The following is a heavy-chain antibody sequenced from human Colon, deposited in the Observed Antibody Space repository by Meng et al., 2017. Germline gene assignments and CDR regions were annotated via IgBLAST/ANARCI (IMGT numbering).Heavy chain of an antibody. CDR3: TTWYGEY. Sequence: QVQLQQSGPGLVKPSQPLSLTCAIAGASASSNRALWHWVRQSPSRGLEWLGQTYYRSEWQNHYGVSVKSRITINADTSRNHFYLHLNSVTPEDTAVYYCTTWYGEYWGQGTLVTVSS. D-gene: IGHD3-10*01. V-gene: IGHV6-1*01. CDR1: GASASSNRAL. J-gene: IGHJ4*02. CDR2: TYYRSEWQN.